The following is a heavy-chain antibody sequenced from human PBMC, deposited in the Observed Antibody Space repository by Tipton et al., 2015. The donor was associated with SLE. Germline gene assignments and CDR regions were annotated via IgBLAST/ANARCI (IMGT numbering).Heavy chain of an antibody. CDR3: AKDMGRGILTGYYRGFDY. J-gene: IGHJ4*02. CDR1: GFIFSNHL. D-gene: IGHD3-9*01. CDR2: INQDGGLK. Sequence: SLRLSCAASGFIFSNHLMHWVRQVPGKGLGWVANINQDGGLKYYGGSVQGRFTISRDNAKNSLYLQMNSLRAEDTALYYCAKDMGRGILTGYYRGFDYWGQGTLVTVSS. V-gene: IGHV3-7*03.